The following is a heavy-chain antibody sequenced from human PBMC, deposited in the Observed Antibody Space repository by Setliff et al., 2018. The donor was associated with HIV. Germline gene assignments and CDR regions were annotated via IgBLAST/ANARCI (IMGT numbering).Heavy chain of an antibody. V-gene: IGHV4-39*01. CDR3: AAASSWDPLLDY. CDR2: VYYSGST. D-gene: IGHD6-13*01. CDR1: GDSISSSGPGYY. J-gene: IGHJ4*02. Sequence: SETLSLTCTVSGDSISSSGPGYYWGWVRQPPGGGLEWIGSVYYSGSTYYNPSLKSRVTISVDTSENQLSLRLTSMTAADTAVYYCAAASSWDPLLDYWGQGTLVTVSS.